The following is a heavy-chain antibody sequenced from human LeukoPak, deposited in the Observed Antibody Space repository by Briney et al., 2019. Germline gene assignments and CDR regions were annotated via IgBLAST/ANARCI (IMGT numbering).Heavy chain of an antibody. CDR2: ISYDGSNK. J-gene: IGHJ4*02. CDR1: GFTFSSYA. D-gene: IGHD2-8*02. CDR3: ATSMTSPGAFDY. V-gene: IGHV3-30*14. Sequence: PGRSLRLSCAASGFTFSSYAMHWVRQAPGKGLEWVAVISYDGSNKYYADSVKGRFTISRDNSKHTLYLQMNSLRAEDTAVYYCATSMTSPGAFDYWGQGTLVTVSS.